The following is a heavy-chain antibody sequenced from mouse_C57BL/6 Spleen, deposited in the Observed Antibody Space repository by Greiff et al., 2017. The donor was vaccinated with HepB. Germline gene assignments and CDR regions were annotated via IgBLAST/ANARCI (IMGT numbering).Heavy chain of an antibody. Sequence: VQLQQSGPGLVQPSQSLSITCTVSGFSLTSYGVHWVRQSPGKGLEWLGVIWSGGSTDYNAAFISRLSISKDNSKSQVFFKMNSLQADDTAIYYCARKNSTMITTRDWYFDVWGTGTTVTVSS. CDR1: GFSLTSYG. D-gene: IGHD2-4*01. J-gene: IGHJ1*03. CDR3: ARKNSTMITTRDWYFDV. V-gene: IGHV2-2*01. CDR2: IWSGGST.